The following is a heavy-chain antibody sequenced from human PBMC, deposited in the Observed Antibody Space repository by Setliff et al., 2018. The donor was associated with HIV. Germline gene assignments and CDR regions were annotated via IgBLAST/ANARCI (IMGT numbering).Heavy chain of an antibody. Sequence: SETLSLTCTVSGGSIISGDHYWSWIRQPPGKGLEWIDYIYYSGSTNYNPSLKSRVTLSFDTSKNNFSLNLNSVTATDTAVYYCARGLKGGGYYFDYWGQGMLVTVSS. D-gene: IGHD1-26*01. CDR1: GGSIISGDHY. CDR3: ARGLKGGGYYFDY. J-gene: IGHJ4*01. CDR2: IYYSGST. V-gene: IGHV4-61*03.